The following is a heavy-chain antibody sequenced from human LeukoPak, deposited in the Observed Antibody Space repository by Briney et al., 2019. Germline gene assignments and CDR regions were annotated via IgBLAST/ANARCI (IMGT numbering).Heavy chain of an antibody. CDR2: IYYSGST. Sequence: PSETLSLTCTVSGGSISRSTNYWGWIRQPPGKGLEWIGSIYYSGSTYYNPSLKSRVTISVDASKNQFSLKVSSVTAADTAVYYCARSSYSSNWSKDYWGQGTLVTLSS. V-gene: IGHV4-39*01. J-gene: IGHJ4*02. CDR1: GGSISRSTNY. CDR3: ARSSYSSNWSKDY. D-gene: IGHD4-23*01.